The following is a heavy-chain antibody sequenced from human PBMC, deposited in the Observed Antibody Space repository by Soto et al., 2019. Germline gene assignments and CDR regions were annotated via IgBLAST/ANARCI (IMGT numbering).Heavy chain of an antibody. D-gene: IGHD5-12*01. V-gene: IGHV4-31*03. CDR3: ATEGAGGYTGYDY. J-gene: IGHJ4*02. Sequence: QVQLQESGPGLVKPSQTLSLTCTVSGDSISSSGYYWSWIRQHPGKGLEWIGYISYSVTTTYYNPALKSRVTISGDTAKNQFSLTLGSVTAADTAMYYCATEGAGGYTGYDYWGQGTLVTVSS. CDR1: GDSISSSGYY. CDR2: ISYSVTTT.